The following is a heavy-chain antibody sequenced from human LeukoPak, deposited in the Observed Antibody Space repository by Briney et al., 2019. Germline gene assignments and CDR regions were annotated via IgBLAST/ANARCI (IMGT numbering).Heavy chain of an antibody. J-gene: IGHJ5*02. D-gene: IGHD2-21*02. CDR1: RGTFSSYA. CDR2: IIPVLGIA. CDR3: ARVGVVVTAIRGGFDP. Sequence: SVKVSCKASRGTFSSYAISWVRQAPGQGLEWMGRIIPVLGIANYAQKFQGRVTITADKSTSTAYMELSSLRSEDTAVYYCARVGVVVTAIRGGFDPWGQGTLVTVSS. V-gene: IGHV1-69*04.